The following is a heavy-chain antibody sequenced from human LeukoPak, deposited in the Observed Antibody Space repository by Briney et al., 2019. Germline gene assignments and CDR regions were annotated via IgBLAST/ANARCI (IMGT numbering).Heavy chain of an antibody. J-gene: IGHJ4*02. D-gene: IGHD3-22*01. CDR2: INSDRSST. V-gene: IGHV3-74*01. CDR3: ARGYYDSSDYYPIVY. Sequence: GGSLRLSCAASGFTFSSYWKHWVRQAPGKGLVWFSRINSDRSSTSYADSVKGRFTISRDNAKITLYLQMNSLRAEDTAVYYCARGYYDSSDYYPIVYWGQGTLVTVSS. CDR1: GFTFSSYW.